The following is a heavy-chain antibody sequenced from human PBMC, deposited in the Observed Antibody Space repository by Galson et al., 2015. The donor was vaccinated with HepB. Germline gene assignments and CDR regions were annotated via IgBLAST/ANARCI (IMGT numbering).Heavy chain of an antibody. CDR1: GFTFSNYW. CDR2: IKQDGSEK. CDR3: AREGSEAVAGLFYYYYYYMDV. V-gene: IGHV3-7*01. D-gene: IGHD6-19*01. J-gene: IGHJ6*03. Sequence: SLRLSCAASGFTFSNYWMSWVRQAPGKGLEWVANIKQDGSEKYYVDSVKGRFTISRDNAKNSLYLQMNSLRAEDTAVYYCAREGSEAVAGLFYYYYYYMDVWGKGTTVTVSS.